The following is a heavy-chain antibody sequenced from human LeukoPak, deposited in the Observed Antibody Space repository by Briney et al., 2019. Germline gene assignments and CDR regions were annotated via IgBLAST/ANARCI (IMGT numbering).Heavy chain of an antibody. CDR2: MNPNNGNT. J-gene: IGHJ5*02. Sequence: ASVKVSCKASGYTFTSYDINWVRQATGQGLEWMGWMNPNNGNTDYAQKFQGRVTLTRNTSISTAYMELSSLRSEDTAVYYCARSRANYPRPGGWFDPWGQGTLVTVSS. D-gene: IGHD5-24*01. CDR3: ARSRANYPRPGGWFDP. V-gene: IGHV1-8*01. CDR1: GYTFTSYD.